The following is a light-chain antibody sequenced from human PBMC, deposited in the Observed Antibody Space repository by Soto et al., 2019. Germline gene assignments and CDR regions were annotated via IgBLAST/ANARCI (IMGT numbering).Light chain of an antibody. V-gene: IGLV2-11*01. CDR1: SSDDGGYSY. J-gene: IGLJ1*01. Sequence: QTVLTQPRSVSGSPGQSATISCTGTSSDDGGYSYLSSYQQHPGKGPKLMIYAVSKRPSGVPDRFSGSKSGNTASLTISGLQAEDEADYYCCSYAGSNTFYVFGAGTKVTVL. CDR3: CSYAGSNTFYV. CDR2: AVS.